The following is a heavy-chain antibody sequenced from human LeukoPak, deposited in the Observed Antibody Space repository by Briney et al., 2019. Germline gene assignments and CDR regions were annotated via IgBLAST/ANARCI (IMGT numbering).Heavy chain of an antibody. D-gene: IGHD6-19*01. Sequence: GRALRLSCAASGFTFDDYAMHWVRQAPGKGLEWVSGISWNSGSIGYADSVKGRFTISRDNAKNSLYLQMNSLRAEDTALYYCAKDLYSSGWLGLDYWGQGTLVTVSS. CDR2: ISWNSGSI. CDR3: AKDLYSSGWLGLDY. CDR1: GFTFDDYA. V-gene: IGHV3-9*01. J-gene: IGHJ4*02.